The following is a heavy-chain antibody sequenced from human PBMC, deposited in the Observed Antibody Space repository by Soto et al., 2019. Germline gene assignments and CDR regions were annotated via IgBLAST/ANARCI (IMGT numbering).Heavy chain of an antibody. CDR2: ISPSGSTI. J-gene: IGHJ4*02. CDR3: TREASRTFDY. CDR1: GFTFSDYY. Sequence: QVQLVESGGDWVKPGGSLRLSCAASGFTFSDYYMSWIRQAPGKGLEWLSYISPSGSTIKYADSVKGRFTISRDNAKESPNLQMNRPRAEDTAVYYCTREASRTFDYWGQGTLVTVSS. V-gene: IGHV3-11*01.